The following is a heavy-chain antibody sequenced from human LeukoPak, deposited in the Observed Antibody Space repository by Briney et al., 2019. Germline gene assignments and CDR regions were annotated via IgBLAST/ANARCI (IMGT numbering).Heavy chain of an antibody. CDR1: GFSFSNAW. V-gene: IGHV3-15*01. J-gene: IGHJ6*02. Sequence: GGSLRLSCVISGFSFSNAWMSWVRQAPGKGLEWVGRIKSKTDGGTTDYAAPVKGRFSISRDDSKDTLYLQMNSLTTEDTAVYYCTPEEVAARPRSYGVDVWGQGTTVTVSS. CDR2: IKSKTDGGTT. CDR3: TPEEVAARPRSYGVDV. D-gene: IGHD6-6*01.